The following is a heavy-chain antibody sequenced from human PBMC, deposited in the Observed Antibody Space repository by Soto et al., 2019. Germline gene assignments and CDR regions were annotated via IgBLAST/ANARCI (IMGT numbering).Heavy chain of an antibody. CDR2: ISGSGGST. Sequence: HPGGSLRLSCAASGFTFSSYAMSWVRQAPGKGLEWVSAISGSGGSTYYADSVKGRFTISRDNSKNTLYLQMNSLRAEDTAVYYCAKGNWNYPWYFDYWGQGTLVTVSS. CDR1: GFTFSSYA. J-gene: IGHJ4*02. V-gene: IGHV3-23*01. D-gene: IGHD1-7*01. CDR3: AKGNWNYPWYFDY.